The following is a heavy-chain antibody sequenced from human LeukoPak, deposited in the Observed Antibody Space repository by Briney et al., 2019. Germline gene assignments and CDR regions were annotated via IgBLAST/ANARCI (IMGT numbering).Heavy chain of an antibody. CDR2: ISGSGDST. J-gene: IGHJ4*02. V-gene: IGHV3-23*01. CDR3: AKDRGIISDY. D-gene: IGHD3-10*01. Sequence: GGSLRLSCAASGFTFSSYEMNWVRQAPGKGLEWVSSISGSGDSTYYADSVKGRFTISRDNSKNTLYLQMNSLRAEDTAVYYCAKDRGIISDYWGQGTLVTVSS. CDR1: GFTFSSYE.